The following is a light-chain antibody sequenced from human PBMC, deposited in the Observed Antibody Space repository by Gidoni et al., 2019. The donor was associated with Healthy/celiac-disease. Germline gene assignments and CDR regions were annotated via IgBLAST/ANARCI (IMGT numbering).Light chain of an antibody. V-gene: IGLV2-14*01. Sequence: QSALTQPASVSGSPGQSITISCTGTSSDVGGYNYVSWYQQHPGKAPKLMIYDVSNRPSGVSKRFSGYKSGNTASLTISGLQAEDEADYYCSSYTSSSTRGVFGGGTKLTVL. CDR3: SSYTSSSTRGV. J-gene: IGLJ2*01. CDR2: DVS. CDR1: SSDVGGYNY.